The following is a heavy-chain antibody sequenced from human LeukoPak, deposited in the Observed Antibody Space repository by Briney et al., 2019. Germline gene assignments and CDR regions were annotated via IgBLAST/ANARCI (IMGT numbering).Heavy chain of an antibody. CDR1: GGYISSYY. D-gene: IGHD3-22*01. J-gene: IGHJ4*02. V-gene: IGHV4-59*01. CDR2: IYYSGST. CDR3: ARGAESSGYYSIFYFDY. Sequence: KPSETLSLTCTVSGGYISSYYWNLIRQPPGKGLEWIGYIYYSGSTNYNPSLKSRVTISVDTSKNQFSLKLSSVTAADTAVYYCARGAESSGYYSIFYFDYWGQGTLVTVSS.